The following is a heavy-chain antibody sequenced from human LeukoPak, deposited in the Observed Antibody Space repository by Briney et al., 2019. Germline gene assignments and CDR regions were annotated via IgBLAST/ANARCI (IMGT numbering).Heavy chain of an antibody. CDR2: INPNSGGT. D-gene: IGHD3-22*01. CDR3: ATAMGAITTLDY. CDR1: VYTFTGYY. J-gene: IGHJ4*02. Sequence: ASVKVSCKASVYTFTGYYMHWVRQAPGQGLEWMGWINPNSGGTNYAQKFQGRVTMTRDTSISTAYMELSRLRSDDTAVYYCATAMGAITTLDYWGQGTLVTVSS. V-gene: IGHV1-2*02.